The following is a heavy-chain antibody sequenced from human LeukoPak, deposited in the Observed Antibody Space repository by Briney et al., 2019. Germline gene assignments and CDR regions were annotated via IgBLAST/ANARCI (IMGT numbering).Heavy chain of an antibody. J-gene: IGHJ5*02. D-gene: IGHD3-10*01. Sequence: GASVKVSCKGSGYSFTNYGISWVRQAPGQGLEWMGWINAFNGDTNHAQKFQGRVTMTTDTSTSTAYMELRSMRSDDTAVYCCARDGSGTWLDPWGQGTLVTVSS. CDR1: GYSFTNYG. CDR3: ARDGSGTWLDP. V-gene: IGHV1-18*01. CDR2: INAFNGDT.